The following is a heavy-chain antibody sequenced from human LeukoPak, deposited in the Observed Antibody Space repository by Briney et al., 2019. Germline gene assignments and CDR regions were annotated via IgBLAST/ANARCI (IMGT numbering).Heavy chain of an antibody. D-gene: IGHD3-10*01. CDR2: IIPIFGTA. V-gene: IGHV1-69*05. CDR3: ARGEPTHYYGSGSKYYMDV. J-gene: IGHJ6*03. Sequence: ASVKVSCKTSGYTFADYFIHWVRQAPGQGLEWMGRIIPIFGTANYAQKFQGRVTITTDESTSTAYMELSSLRSEDTAVYYCARGEPTHYYGSGSKYYMDVWGKGTTVTVSS. CDR1: GYTFADYF.